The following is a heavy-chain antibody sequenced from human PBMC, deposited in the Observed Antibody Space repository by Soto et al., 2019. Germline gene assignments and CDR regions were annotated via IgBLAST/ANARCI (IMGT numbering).Heavy chain of an antibody. CDR2: INAGNGNT. D-gene: IGHD2-15*01. CDR1: GYTFTSYA. CDR3: ARDQVPCSGGSCYSTAFDV. V-gene: IGHV1-3*01. J-gene: IGHJ6*02. Sequence: ALVKVSCKASGYTFTSYAMHWVRQAPGQRLEWMGWINAGNGNTKYSQKFQGRVTITRDTSASTAYMELSSLRSEDTAVYYCARDQVPCSGGSCYSTAFDVWGQGTTVTVSS.